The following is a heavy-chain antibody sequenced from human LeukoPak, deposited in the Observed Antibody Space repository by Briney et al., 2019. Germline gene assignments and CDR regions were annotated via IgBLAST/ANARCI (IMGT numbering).Heavy chain of an antibody. CDR2: ISSGSSTI. D-gene: IGHD3-16*01. CDR1: GFTFSTYN. J-gene: IGHJ4*02. CDR3: ARGETARVDY. Sequence: GGSLRLSCAASGFTFSTYNMNWVHQAPGKGLEWLSYISSGSSTIYYADSVEGRFTISRDNAENSLYLQMNSLRDEDTAVYYCARGETARVDYWGQGILVTVSS. V-gene: IGHV3-48*02.